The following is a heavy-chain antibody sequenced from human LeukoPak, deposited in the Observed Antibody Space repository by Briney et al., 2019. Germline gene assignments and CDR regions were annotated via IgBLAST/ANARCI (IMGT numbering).Heavy chain of an antibody. CDR1: GGPFSGYY. D-gene: IGHD2-2*02. CDR3: ARGNTALGY. CDR2: INHSGST. V-gene: IGHV4-34*01. Sequence: PSETLSLTCAVYGGPFSGYYWSWIRQPPGKGLEWIGEINHSGSTNYNPSLKSRVTISVDTSKNQFSLKLSSVTTADTAVYYCARGNTALGYWGQGTLVTVSS. J-gene: IGHJ4*02.